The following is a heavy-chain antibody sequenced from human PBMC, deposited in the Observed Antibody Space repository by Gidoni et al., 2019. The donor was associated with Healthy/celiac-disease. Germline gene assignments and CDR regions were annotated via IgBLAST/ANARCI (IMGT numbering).Heavy chain of an antibody. Sequence: EVQLVESGGGLVQPGGSLRLSCAASGFTFSSYWMHWVRQAPGKGLVWVSRINSDGSSTSYADSVKGRFTISRDNAKNTLYLQMNSLRAEDTAVYYCAREEEWLQLGSLIYWGQGTLVTVSS. CDR2: INSDGSST. V-gene: IGHV3-74*01. D-gene: IGHD5-12*01. CDR3: AREEEWLQLGSLIY. J-gene: IGHJ4*02. CDR1: GFTFSSYW.